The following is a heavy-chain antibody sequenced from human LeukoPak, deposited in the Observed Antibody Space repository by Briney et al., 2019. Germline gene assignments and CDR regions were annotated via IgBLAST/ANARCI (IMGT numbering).Heavy chain of an antibody. V-gene: IGHV3-66*01. CDR2: IYSGGST. CDR3: ARADVYSGSYYFDY. CDR1: GFTVSSNY. D-gene: IGHD1-26*01. J-gene: IGHJ4*02. Sequence: GGSLRLSCAASGFTVSSNYMSWVRQAPGKGLEWVSVIYSGGSTYYADSVKGRFTISRDNSKNTLYLQMNSLRAEDTAVYYCARADVYSGSYYFDYWGQGTLVTASS.